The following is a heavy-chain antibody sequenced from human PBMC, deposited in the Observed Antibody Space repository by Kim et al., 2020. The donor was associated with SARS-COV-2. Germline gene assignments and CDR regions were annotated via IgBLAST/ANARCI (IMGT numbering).Heavy chain of an antibody. D-gene: IGHD2-21*01. CDR1: GFTFTSYW. CDR3: VRGGRLW. CDR2: INEDGSGK. J-gene: IGHJ4*02. V-gene: IGHV3-7*03. Sequence: GGSLRLSCAASGFTFTSYWMNWVRQAPGKGLEWVANINEDGSGKYYVGSVKGRFTISRDNAKNSVYLQMNSLRVEDTAVYYCVRGGRLWWGQGTLVAGSS.